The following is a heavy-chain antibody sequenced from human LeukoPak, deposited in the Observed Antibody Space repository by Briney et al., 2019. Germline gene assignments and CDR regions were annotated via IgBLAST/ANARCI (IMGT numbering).Heavy chain of an antibody. J-gene: IGHJ4*02. V-gene: IGHV4-4*07. CDR2: IYTSGST. Sequence: SETLSLTYTVSGGSISSYYWRWIRQPAGTALEWIGRIYTSGSTNYNPSLKSRVTMSVDTSKNQFSLKLSSVTAADTAVDYCARGRVIAAAGKGYFDYWGQGTLVTVSP. CDR1: GGSISSYY. CDR3: ARGRVIAAAGKGYFDY. D-gene: IGHD6-13*01.